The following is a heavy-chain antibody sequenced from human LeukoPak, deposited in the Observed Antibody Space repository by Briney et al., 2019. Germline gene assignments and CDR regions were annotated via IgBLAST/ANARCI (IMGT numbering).Heavy chain of an antibody. J-gene: IGHJ4*02. CDR2: IRYDGSNK. Sequence: GGSLRLSCAASGFTFSSYGMHWVRQAPGKGLEWVAFIRYDGSNKYYADSVKGRFTISRDNAKNSLYLQMNSLRAEDTAVYYCARDRGTGYGDYGTFDYWGQGTLVTVSS. CDR1: GFTFSSYG. D-gene: IGHD4-17*01. V-gene: IGHV3-30*02. CDR3: ARDRGTGYGDYGTFDY.